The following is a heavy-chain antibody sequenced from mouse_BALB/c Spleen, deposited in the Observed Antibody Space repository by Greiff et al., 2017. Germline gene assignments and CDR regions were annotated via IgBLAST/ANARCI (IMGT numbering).Heavy chain of an antibody. Sequence: QVQLQQSGAELVKPGASVKMSCKASGYTFTSYWMHWVKQRPGQGLEWIGVIDPSDSYTSYNQKFKGKATLTVDTSSSTAYMQLSSLTSEDSAVYYCTARYRSTGGFAYWGQGTLVTVSA. CDR1: GYTFTSYW. CDR3: TARYRSTGGFAY. J-gene: IGHJ3*01. V-gene: IGHV1S127*01. D-gene: IGHD2-14*01. CDR2: IDPSDSYT.